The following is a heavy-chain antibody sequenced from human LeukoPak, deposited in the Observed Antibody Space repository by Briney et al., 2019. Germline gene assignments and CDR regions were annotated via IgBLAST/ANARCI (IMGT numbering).Heavy chain of an antibody. D-gene: IGHD2-15*01. Sequence: GGSLRLSCAVSGFTFSSYSMNWVRQAPGKGLEWVSYISSSSSTIYYADSVKGRFTISRDNAKNSLYLQMNSLRAEDTAVYYCARGRSGPKYYFDYWGQGTLVTVSS. CDR3: ARGRSGPKYYFDY. CDR1: GFTFSSYS. V-gene: IGHV3-48*01. CDR2: ISSSSSTI. J-gene: IGHJ4*02.